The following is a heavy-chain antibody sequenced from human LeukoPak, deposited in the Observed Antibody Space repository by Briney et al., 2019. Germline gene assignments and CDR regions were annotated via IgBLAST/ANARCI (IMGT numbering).Heavy chain of an antibody. CDR3: ARDNTVTIDGLRENNWFDP. D-gene: IGHD4-17*01. Sequence: SQTLSLTCAVSGDSISSGGFSWSWIRQLPGKGLEWIGYIYHGGSTYYNPSLESRVTISVDGSKNQFSLTLNSVTAADTAVYYCARDNTVTIDGLRENNWFDPWGQGILVTVSS. CDR1: GDSISSGGFS. V-gene: IGHV4-30-2*01. CDR2: IYHGGST. J-gene: IGHJ5*02.